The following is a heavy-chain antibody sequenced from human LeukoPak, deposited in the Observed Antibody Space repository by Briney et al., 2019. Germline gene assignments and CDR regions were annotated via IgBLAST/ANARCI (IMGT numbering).Heavy chain of an antibody. V-gene: IGHV3-48*03. D-gene: IGHD2-2*02. J-gene: IGHJ4*02. CDR1: GFTFSSYE. CDR2: ISSSGSTI. CDR3: ARDLNRGPAAIYDY. Sequence: GGTLRLSCAASGFTFSSYEMNWVRQAPGKGLEWVSYISSSGSTIYYADSVKGRFTISRDNAKNSLYLQMNSLRAEDTAVYYCARDLNRGPAAIYDYRGQGTLVTVSS.